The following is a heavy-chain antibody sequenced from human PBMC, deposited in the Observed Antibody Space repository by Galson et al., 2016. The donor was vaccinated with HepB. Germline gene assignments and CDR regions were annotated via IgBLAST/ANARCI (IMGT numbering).Heavy chain of an antibody. V-gene: IGHV1-69*06. CDR1: GGTFSSYG. CDR2: VIPIFDTP. J-gene: IGHJ2*01. CDR3: ARGAKVAAGLTGPYWFFDL. D-gene: IGHD1-14*01. Sequence: SVKVSCKASGGTFSSYGFSWVRLAPGQGLEWKGGVIPIFDTPNYAQKFQGRVTITADKSTSTAYMELRSLRSDDTAVYYCARGAKVAAGLTGPYWFFDLWGRGTLVTVSS.